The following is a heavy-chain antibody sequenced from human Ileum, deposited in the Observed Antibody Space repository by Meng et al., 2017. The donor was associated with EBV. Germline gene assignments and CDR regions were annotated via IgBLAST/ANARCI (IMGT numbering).Heavy chain of an antibody. J-gene: IGHJ4*02. V-gene: IGHV4-4*02. CDR1: GDSSSSNNW. CDR2: IYHSGST. D-gene: IGHD6-19*01. Sequence: ESGPGLVKSSGPLSLTCAGSGDSSSSNNWWSWVRQPPGKGLEWIGEIYHSGSTNYNPSFKSRVTMSVDKSKNQFSLKLSSVTAADTAVYYCASFPPPGKQWLVTDYWGQGTLVTVSS. CDR3: ASFPPPGKQWLVTDY.